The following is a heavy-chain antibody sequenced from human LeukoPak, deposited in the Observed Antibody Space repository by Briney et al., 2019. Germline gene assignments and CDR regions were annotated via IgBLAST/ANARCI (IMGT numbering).Heavy chain of an antibody. J-gene: IGHJ4*02. V-gene: IGHV3-30-3*01. CDR2: ISYDGSNK. Sequence: PGGSLRLSCAASGFTFSSYAMHWVRQAPGKGLEWVTVISYDGSNKDYADSVEGRFTISRDNSKNTLYLQMNSLGTDDTAVYYCARVWKRAYYFDCWGQGTLVTVSS. D-gene: IGHD1-1*01. CDR3: ARVWKRAYYFDC. CDR1: GFTFSSYA.